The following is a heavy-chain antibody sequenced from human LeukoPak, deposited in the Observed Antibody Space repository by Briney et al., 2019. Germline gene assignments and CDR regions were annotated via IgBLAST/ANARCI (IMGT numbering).Heavy chain of an antibody. CDR3: AREASDAFDI. Sequence: GGSLRLSCAASGFTFSSYWMSWVRQAPGKGLEWVANIKQDGSEKYYVGSVKGRFTISRDNAKNSQYLQLRSLRAEDTAVYYCAREASDAFDIWGQGTMVTVSS. CDR2: IKQDGSEK. CDR1: GFTFSSYW. J-gene: IGHJ3*02. V-gene: IGHV3-7*05.